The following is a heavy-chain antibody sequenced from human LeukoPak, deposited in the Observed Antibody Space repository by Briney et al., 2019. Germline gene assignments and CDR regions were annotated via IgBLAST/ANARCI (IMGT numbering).Heavy chain of an antibody. CDR3: AKMVSGVVIPDAFDI. D-gene: IGHD3-3*01. J-gene: IGHJ3*02. Sequence: GGSLRLSCAASGFTFSSYAMSWVRQAPGKGLEWVSAISGSGGSTYYADSVKGRFTISRDNSKNTLYLQMNSLRAEDTAVYYCAKMVSGVVIPDAFDIWGQGTMVTVPS. V-gene: IGHV3-23*01. CDR1: GFTFSSYA. CDR2: ISGSGGST.